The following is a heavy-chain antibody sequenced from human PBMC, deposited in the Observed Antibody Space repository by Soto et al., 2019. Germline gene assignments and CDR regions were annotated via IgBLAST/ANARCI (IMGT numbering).Heavy chain of an antibody. J-gene: IGHJ4*02. D-gene: IGHD1-26*01. CDR2: INHSGST. CDR1: GGSFSGYY. V-gene: IGHV4-34*01. Sequence: QVQLQQWGAGLLKPSETLSLTCAVYGGSFSGYYWSWIRQPPGKGLEWIGEINHSGSTNYNPSLKSRVTISVDTSKNQFSLKLSSVTAADTAVYYCARGEGSYYIFFDYWGQGTLVTASS. CDR3: ARGEGSYYIFFDY.